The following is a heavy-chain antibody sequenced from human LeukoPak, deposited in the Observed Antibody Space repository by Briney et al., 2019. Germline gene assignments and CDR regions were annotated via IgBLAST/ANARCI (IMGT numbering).Heavy chain of an antibody. J-gene: IGHJ4*02. V-gene: IGHV4-59*10. CDR2: IYTSGST. D-gene: IGHD5-18*01. CDR1: GGSFSGYY. Sequence: SETLSLTCAVYGGSFSGYYWSWIRQPAGKGLEWIGRIYTSGSTNYNPSLKSRVTISVDTSKNQFSLKLSSVTAADTAVYYCARGTSGYSYGYRLGYWGQGTLVTVSS. CDR3: ARGTSGYSYGYRLGY.